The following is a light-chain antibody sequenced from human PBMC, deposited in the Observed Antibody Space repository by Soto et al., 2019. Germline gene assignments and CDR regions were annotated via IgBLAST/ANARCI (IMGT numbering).Light chain of an antibody. CDR1: QSVSSSY. V-gene: IGKV3-20*01. CDR3: QQYCSSPWT. CDR2: GAS. Sequence: EIVLTQSPGTLSLSPGERATLSCRASQSVSSSYLAWYQQKPGQAPRLLIYGASSRATGIPDRFSGSGSGKDFTLTISRLEPEDFAVYYGQQYCSSPWTFGQGTKVEIK. J-gene: IGKJ1*01.